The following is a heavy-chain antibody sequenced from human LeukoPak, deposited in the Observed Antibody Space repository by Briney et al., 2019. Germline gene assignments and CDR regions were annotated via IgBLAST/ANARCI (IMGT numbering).Heavy chain of an antibody. CDR2: IYSGGST. CDR1: GFTLSSNY. J-gene: IGHJ4*02. Sequence: PGGSLRLSCAASGFTLSSNYMSWVRQAPGKGLEWVSVIYSGGSTYYADSVKGRFTISRDNSKNTLYLQMNSLRAEDTAVYYCARDSVSSYGYLFDYWGQGTLVTVSS. V-gene: IGHV3-66*02. CDR3: ARDSVSSYGYLFDY. D-gene: IGHD5-18*01.